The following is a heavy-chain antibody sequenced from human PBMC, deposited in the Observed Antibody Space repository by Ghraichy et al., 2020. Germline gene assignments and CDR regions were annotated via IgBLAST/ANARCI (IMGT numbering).Heavy chain of an antibody. CDR2: IYPGDSAI. V-gene: IGHV5-51*01. CDR3: ARLSGSSFIDY. CDR1: GYTFTTYW. D-gene: IGHD1-26*01. Sequence: GSLNISCKGSGYTFTTYWIVWVRQMPGKGLECMGIIYPGDSAIRYSPSFQGQVTISADKSINTASLQWSSLKASDTAMYYCARLSGSSFIDYWGQGTLVTVSS. J-gene: IGHJ4*02.